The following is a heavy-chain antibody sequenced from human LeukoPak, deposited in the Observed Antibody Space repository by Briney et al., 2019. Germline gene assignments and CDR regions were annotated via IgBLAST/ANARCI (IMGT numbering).Heavy chain of an antibody. D-gene: IGHD3-3*01. CDR2: IYYSGST. CDR1: GGSISSGGYY. Sequence: PSETLSLTCTVSGGSISSGGYYWSWIRQHPGKGLEWIVYIYYSGSTYYNPSLKSRVTISVDTSKNQFSLKLSSVTAADTAVYYCARAPGPEGGFWSGYYTSRGKPQAYFDYWGQGTLVTVSS. CDR3: ARAPGPEGGFWSGYYTSRGKPQAYFDY. V-gene: IGHV4-31*03. J-gene: IGHJ4*02.